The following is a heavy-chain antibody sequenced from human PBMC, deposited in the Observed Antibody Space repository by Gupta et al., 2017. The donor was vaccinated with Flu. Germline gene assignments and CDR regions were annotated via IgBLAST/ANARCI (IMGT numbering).Heavy chain of an antibody. Sequence: EVHLVDSGGDLVQPGGSLRISCIASGFTLSEYWMTWVRQAPGKGLQWLANIKGDGSEKYYADSVKGRFTISRDNAANSLFLQMDYLRADDTAVYFCARGGQAGLGDYWGQGTLVSGSS. CDR1: GFTLSEYW. V-gene: IGHV3-7*04. CDR2: IKGDGSEK. J-gene: IGHJ4*02. CDR3: ARGGQAGLGDY.